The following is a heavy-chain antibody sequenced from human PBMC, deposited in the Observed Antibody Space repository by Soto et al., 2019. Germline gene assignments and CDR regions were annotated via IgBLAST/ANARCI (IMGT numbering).Heavy chain of an antibody. CDR3: ARGPMKQQLVPPGKYYYGMDV. Sequence: GGPVKVACKASGYTLPGYYMDGVRQATEQGLEWMGGINPIFGTANYAQKFQGWVTITADKSTSTAYMELSSLRSEDTAVYYCARGPMKQQLVPPGKYYYGMDVWGQGTTVTVSS. CDR1: GYTLPGYY. D-gene: IGHD6-13*01. V-gene: IGHV1-69*06. J-gene: IGHJ6*02. CDR2: INPIFGTA.